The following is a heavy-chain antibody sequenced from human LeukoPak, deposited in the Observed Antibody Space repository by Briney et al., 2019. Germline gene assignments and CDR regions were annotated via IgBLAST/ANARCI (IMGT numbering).Heavy chain of an antibody. CDR2: IYHSGST. Sequence: SQTLSLTCTVSGGSISSGGYYWSWIRQPPGNGLEWIGYIYHSGSTYCNPSLKSRVTISVDRSKNQFSLKLSSVTAADTAVYYCAREVLPLIVGATKRNWFDPWGQGTLVTVSS. J-gene: IGHJ5*02. D-gene: IGHD1-26*01. CDR3: AREVLPLIVGATKRNWFDP. V-gene: IGHV4-30-2*01. CDR1: GGSISSGGYY.